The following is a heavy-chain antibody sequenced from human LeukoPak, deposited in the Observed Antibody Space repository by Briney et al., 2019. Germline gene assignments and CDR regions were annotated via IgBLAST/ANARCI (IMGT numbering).Heavy chain of an antibody. CDR2: IKLDGSEK. J-gene: IGHJ4*02. CDR3: ARGQYDTWSRRGNFDS. Sequence: GPLGLSCVASGFTFGKYWMSWVRQAPGKGLEWVANIKLDGSEKNYVDSVKGRFTISRDNTKNSLYLQMNSLRAEDTAVFYCARGQYDTWSRRGNFDSWGQGTLVIVSS. CDR1: GFTFGKYW. D-gene: IGHD3-3*01. V-gene: IGHV3-7*03.